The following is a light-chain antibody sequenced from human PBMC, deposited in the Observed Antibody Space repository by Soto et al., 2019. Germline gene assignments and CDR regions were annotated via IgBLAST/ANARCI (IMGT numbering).Light chain of an antibody. CDR1: QTVNSNY. CDR3: QQYDRSPLNT. J-gene: IGKJ4*01. V-gene: IGKV3-20*01. Sequence: EIVLTQSPGTLSLSPGERATLSCRASQTVNSNYLAWYQQRAGQAPRLLIYGASTRAADIPDRFSGSGSGTDFTLTISRLEPEDFAVYYCQQYDRSPLNTFGGGTKVEIK. CDR2: GAS.